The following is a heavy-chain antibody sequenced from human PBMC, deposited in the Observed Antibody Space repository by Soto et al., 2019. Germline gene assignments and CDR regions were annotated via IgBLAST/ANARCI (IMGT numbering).Heavy chain of an antibody. Sequence: PSETLSLTCTVSGGSISSGDYYWSWIRQPPGKGLEWIGYIYYSGSTYYNPSLKSRVTISVDTSKNQFSLKLSSVTAADTAVYYCARDLRYYYYGMDVWGQGTTVTVSS. V-gene: IGHV4-30-4*01. D-gene: IGHD4-17*01. J-gene: IGHJ6*02. CDR2: IYYSGST. CDR3: ARDLRYYYYGMDV. CDR1: GGSISSGDYY.